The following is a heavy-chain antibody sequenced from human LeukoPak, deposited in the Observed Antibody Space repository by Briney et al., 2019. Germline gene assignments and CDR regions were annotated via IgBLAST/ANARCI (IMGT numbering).Heavy chain of an antibody. Sequence: SETLSLTCTVSGGSISSYYWSWIRQPPGKGLEWIGYIYYSGSTNYNPSLKSRVTISVDTSKNQFSLKLSSVTAADTAVYYCARVSPSSCYDYWGQGTLVTVSS. CDR1: GGSISSYY. V-gene: IGHV4-59*01. J-gene: IGHJ4*02. CDR3: ARVSPSSCYDY. CDR2: IYYSGST. D-gene: IGHD6-13*01.